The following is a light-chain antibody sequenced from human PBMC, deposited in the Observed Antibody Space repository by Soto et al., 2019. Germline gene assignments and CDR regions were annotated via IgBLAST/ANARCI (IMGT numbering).Light chain of an antibody. V-gene: IGKV1-39*01. Sequence: DIQMTQSPSSLSASVGDRVTITCRASQSISIYVNWYQQKPGKAPNLLIYAASSLRSGVPSRFSGSGSGTDFTLTISSLHTEDFAADYCQQCYSTPRTFGQGTRVEIK. J-gene: IGKJ1*01. CDR1: QSISIY. CDR2: AAS. CDR3: QQCYSTPRT.